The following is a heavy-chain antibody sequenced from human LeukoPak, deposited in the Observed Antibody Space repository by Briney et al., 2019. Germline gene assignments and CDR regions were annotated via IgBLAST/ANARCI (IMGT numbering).Heavy chain of an antibody. V-gene: IGHV4-39*01. Sequence: SQTLSLTCTVFAPSISSSSYYWGWIRHPPGKGLEWIGSIYYSGSTYYNPSLKSRVSISVDTSKNQFSLKLSSVTAADTAVYYCASNNVLLWFGELFWGQGNLVTVSS. D-gene: IGHD3-10*01. CDR2: IYYSGST. J-gene: IGHJ4*02. CDR3: ASNNVLLWFGELF. CDR1: APSISSSSYY.